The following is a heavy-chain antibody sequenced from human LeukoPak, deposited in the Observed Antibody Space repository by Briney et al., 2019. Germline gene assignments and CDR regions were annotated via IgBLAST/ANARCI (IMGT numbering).Heavy chain of an antibody. J-gene: IGHJ4*02. Sequence: SETLSLTCTVSVGSINSYDWSWIRQPAGKGLEWIGRIYTSGSTNYNPSLKSRVTMSVDTSKKQFSLKLSSVTAADTAVYFCARESATDFDYWGQGTLVTVSS. CDR2: IYTSGST. CDR1: VGSINSYD. D-gene: IGHD1-26*01. CDR3: ARESATDFDY. V-gene: IGHV4-4*07.